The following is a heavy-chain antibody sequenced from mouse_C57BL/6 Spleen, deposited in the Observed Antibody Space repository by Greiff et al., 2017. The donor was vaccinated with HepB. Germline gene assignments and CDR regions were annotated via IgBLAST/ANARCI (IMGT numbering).Heavy chain of an antibody. J-gene: IGHJ1*03. Sequence: EVKLVESGEGLVKPGGSLKLSCAASGFTFSSYAMSWVRQTPEKRLEWVAYISSGGDYIYYADTVKGRFTISRDNARNTLYLQMSSLKSEDTAMYYCTRVYYYGSSPWYFDVWGTGTTVTVSS. CDR3: TRVYYYGSSPWYFDV. CDR2: ISSGGDYI. D-gene: IGHD1-1*01. CDR1: GFTFSSYA. V-gene: IGHV5-9-1*02.